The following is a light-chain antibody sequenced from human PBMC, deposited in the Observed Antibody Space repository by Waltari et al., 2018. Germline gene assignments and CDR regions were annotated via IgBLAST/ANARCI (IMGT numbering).Light chain of an antibody. Sequence: QSALTQPASVSGSPGQSISISCTGTSRDVGGYNFVSWYQRLPGKAPKLIIYEVGNRPSGGANRFSGSKSGNTASLIISGLQADDEADYYCCSYTRSGSLVFGGGTKLTAL. J-gene: IGLJ2*01. CDR1: SRDVGGYNF. CDR3: CSYTRSGSLV. V-gene: IGLV2-14*01. CDR2: EVG.